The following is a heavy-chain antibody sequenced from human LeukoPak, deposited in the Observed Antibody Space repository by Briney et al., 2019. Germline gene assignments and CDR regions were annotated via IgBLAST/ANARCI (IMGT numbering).Heavy chain of an antibody. CDR1: GYTFTGYY. V-gene: IGHV1-2*02. D-gene: IGHD3-3*01. Sequence: ASVKVSCKASGYTFTGYYMHWVRQAPGQGLEWMGWINPNSGGTNYAQKFQGRVTLTSDTSISTAYMELSRLRSDGTAVYYCARAENDVLRFLEWLPGNWFDPWGQGTLVTVSS. CDR3: ARAENDVLRFLEWLPGNWFDP. CDR2: INPNSGGT. J-gene: IGHJ5*02.